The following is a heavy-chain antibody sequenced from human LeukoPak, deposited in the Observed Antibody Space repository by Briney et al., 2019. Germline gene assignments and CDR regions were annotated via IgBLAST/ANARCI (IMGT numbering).Heavy chain of an antibody. CDR3: ARATDGDYVPY. CDR2: ISSSSSYI. V-gene: IGHV3-21*01. CDR1: GFTFSSYS. D-gene: IGHD4-17*01. Sequence: SWGSLRLSCAASGFTFSSYSMNWVRQAPGKGLEWVSSISSSSSYINYADSVKGRFTISRDNAKNSLYLQMNSLRAEDTAVYYCARATDGDYVPYWGQGTLVTVSS. J-gene: IGHJ4*02.